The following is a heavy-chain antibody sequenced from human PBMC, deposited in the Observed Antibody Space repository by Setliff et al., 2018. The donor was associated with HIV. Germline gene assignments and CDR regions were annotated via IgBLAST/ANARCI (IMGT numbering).Heavy chain of an antibody. V-gene: IGHV1-3*01. J-gene: IGHJ5*02. CDR3: ARDVGSVWHNWFDP. CDR2: INVGSGNT. Sequence: ASVKVSCKASGYGFTRKIIHWVRQAPGQRLEWMGWINVGSGNTKYSLRFQDRVTLTRDTSATTAYMELNSLRSEDTAVYYCARDVGSVWHNWFDPWGQGTLVTVSS. CDR1: GYGFTRKI. D-gene: IGHD6-19*01.